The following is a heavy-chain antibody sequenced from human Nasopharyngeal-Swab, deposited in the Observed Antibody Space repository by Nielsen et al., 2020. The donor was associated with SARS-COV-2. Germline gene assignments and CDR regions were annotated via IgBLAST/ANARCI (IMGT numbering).Heavy chain of an antibody. CDR1: GFTFSTYT. J-gene: IGHJ1*01. Sequence: GESLKISCAASGFTFSTYTMNWVRQAPGKGLGWVSSISGSSSYIWYADSVKGRFTVSRDNAKNSLFLQMDNLGADDTSFYYCARTAPFCGGDCYSEYFQYWGQGTLVTVSS. CDR2: ISGSSSYI. V-gene: IGHV3-21*01. D-gene: IGHD2-21*02. CDR3: ARTAPFCGGDCYSEYFQY.